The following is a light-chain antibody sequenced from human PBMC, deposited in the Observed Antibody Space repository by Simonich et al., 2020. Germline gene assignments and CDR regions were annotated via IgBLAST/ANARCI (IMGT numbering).Light chain of an antibody. J-gene: IGLJ2*01. Sequence: NFMLTQPHSVSESPRKTVTISCTRSSGSIASNYVQWYQQRPGSAPTTVIYEDNQRPSGVPDRFSGSIDSFSNSASLTISGLKTEDEADYYCQSYDSSNHVVFGGGTKLTVL. CDR2: EDN. CDR1: SGSIASNY. V-gene: IGLV6-57*03. CDR3: QSYDSSNHVV.